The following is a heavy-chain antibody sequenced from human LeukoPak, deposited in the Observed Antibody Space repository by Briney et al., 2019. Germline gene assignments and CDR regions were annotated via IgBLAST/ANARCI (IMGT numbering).Heavy chain of an antibody. D-gene: IGHD4-17*01. CDR2: ISGSGGST. Sequence: PGGSLRLSGAASGFTFSSYGMSWVRQAPGKGLEWVSVISGSGGSTYYADSVKGRFTIARDNSKNTLNLQMNSLRAEDTAVYYCAKEVLLSYGDYTYVDYWGQGTLVTVSS. CDR1: GFTFSSYG. J-gene: IGHJ4*02. CDR3: AKEVLLSYGDYTYVDY. V-gene: IGHV3-23*01.